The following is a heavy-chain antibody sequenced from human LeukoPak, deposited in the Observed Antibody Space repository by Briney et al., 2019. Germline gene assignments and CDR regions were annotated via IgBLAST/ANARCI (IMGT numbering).Heavy chain of an antibody. J-gene: IGHJ4*02. Sequence: PGGSLRLSCVASGFTFSNYAMSWVRQAPGKGLEWVSGISGSGGSTYYADSVKGRFTISRDNSKNTLYLQMNSLRAEDTAVYYCAKARGTVVPPFDYWGQGTLVTVSS. V-gene: IGHV3-23*01. D-gene: IGHD3-22*01. CDR1: GFTFSNYA. CDR3: AKARGTVVPPFDY. CDR2: ISGSGGST.